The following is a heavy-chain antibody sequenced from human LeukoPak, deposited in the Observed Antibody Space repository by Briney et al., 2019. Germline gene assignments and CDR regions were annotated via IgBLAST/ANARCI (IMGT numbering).Heavy chain of an antibody. Sequence: PSETLSLTCTVSGGSISRYYWSWIRQPPAKGLDWIGCIYYSGSTNYNPSLKSRVTISVDTSKNQFSLKLSSVTAADTAVYYCARDAGCSGGRCYSAVDYSGQGTLVAVSS. CDR2: IYYSGST. CDR3: ARDAGCSGGRCYSAVDY. V-gene: IGHV4-59*01. J-gene: IGHJ4*02. CDR1: GGSISRYY. D-gene: IGHD2-15*01.